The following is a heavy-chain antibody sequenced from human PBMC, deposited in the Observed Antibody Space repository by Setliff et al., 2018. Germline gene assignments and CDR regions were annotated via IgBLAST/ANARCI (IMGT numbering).Heavy chain of an antibody. CDR2: IYTSCST. Sequence: SETLSLTCAVSGGSISNTFYYWTWIRQPAGKGLEWIGQIYTSCSTNYNPSLKSRVTISVDTSKNQFSLQLSSVTAADTAVYYCARMSGFLYIDVWGKGTTVTVSS. V-gene: IGHV4-61*09. J-gene: IGHJ6*04. CDR3: ARMSGFLYIDV. CDR1: GGSISNTFYY. D-gene: IGHD3-3*01.